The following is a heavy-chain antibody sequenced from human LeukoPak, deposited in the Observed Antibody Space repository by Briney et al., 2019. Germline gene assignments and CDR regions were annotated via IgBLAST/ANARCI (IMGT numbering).Heavy chain of an antibody. V-gene: IGHV4-61*02. Sequence: SETLSLTYTVSVGSISSGSYYWSWIRQPAGKGLEWIGRIYTSGSTNYNPSLKSRVTISVDTSKNQFSLKLSSVTAADTAVYYCARERRWDFDYWGQGTLVTVSS. CDR2: IYTSGST. J-gene: IGHJ4*02. CDR1: VGSISSGSYY. D-gene: IGHD5-24*01. CDR3: ARERRWDFDY.